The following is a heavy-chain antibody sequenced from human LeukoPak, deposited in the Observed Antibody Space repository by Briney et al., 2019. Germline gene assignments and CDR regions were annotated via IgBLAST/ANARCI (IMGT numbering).Heavy chain of an antibody. D-gene: IGHD6-13*01. V-gene: IGHV3-23*01. CDR1: GFTFNTNA. Sequence: GGSLRLPCAASGFTFNTNAMSWVRQAPGKGLEWVSAISGSGGSTYYADSVKGRFTISRDNSKNTLYLQMNSLRAEDTAVYYCAKLSSSSLYYYGMDVWGQGTTVTVSS. CDR3: AKLSSSSLYYYGMDV. CDR2: ISGSGGST. J-gene: IGHJ6*02.